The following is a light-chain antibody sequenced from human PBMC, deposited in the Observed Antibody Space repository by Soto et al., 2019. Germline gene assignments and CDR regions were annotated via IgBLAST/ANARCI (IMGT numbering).Light chain of an antibody. Sequence: QSALTQPASVSGSPGQSITISCTGVSSDVGGYYLVSWYQHHSGKAPKLMIYEGSKRPSGVSNRFSGSESDNTASLTISGLQAEDEADYYCCSYANTTTVFGGGTKVTVL. CDR3: CSYANTTTV. CDR2: EGS. V-gene: IGLV2-23*01. CDR1: SSDVGGYYL. J-gene: IGLJ3*02.